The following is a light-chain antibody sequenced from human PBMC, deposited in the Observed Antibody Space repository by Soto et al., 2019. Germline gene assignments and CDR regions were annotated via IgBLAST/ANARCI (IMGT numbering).Light chain of an antibody. CDR2: EDN. CDR1: SSNIGINI. Sequence: QSVLTQPPSVSAAPGQKVTISCSGGSSNIGINIVSWYQQLPGTAPKLLIYEDNKRPSGIPDRFSGSKSGTSATLGITALQTGDEADYYCASWDTSLNSGVFGGGTKLTGL. CDR3: ASWDTSLNSGV. V-gene: IGLV1-51*02. J-gene: IGLJ2*01.